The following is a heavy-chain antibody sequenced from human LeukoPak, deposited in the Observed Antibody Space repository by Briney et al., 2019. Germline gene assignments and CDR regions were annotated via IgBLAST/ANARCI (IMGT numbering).Heavy chain of an antibody. CDR1: GFRCSMHS. CDR3: ARDFRTQLDGYSPPYHFDY. V-gene: IGHV3-21*01. CDR2: IDSSSSHI. J-gene: IGHJ4*02. D-gene: IGHD5-24*01. Sequence: GGTLRLSCAASGFRCSMHSMSWVRQAQGKGLEWVSSIDSSSSHIYYADSMKGRFTISRDNAKNSLFLQMNSLRAEDTAVYYCARDFRTQLDGYSPPYHFDYWGQGALVTVSS.